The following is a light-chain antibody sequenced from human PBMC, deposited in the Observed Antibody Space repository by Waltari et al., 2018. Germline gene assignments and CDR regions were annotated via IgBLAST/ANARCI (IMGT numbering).Light chain of an antibody. V-gene: IGKV3-11*01. Sequence: ETVLTQSPATLSLSPGERATLSCRASQSVDRYLAWYQQKPGQAPRVLIYDTSNRATSTPARFSGSGSGTDFTLTISSLEPEDFAVYYCQQRKNWPPLTFGGGTKVEIK. CDR2: DTS. J-gene: IGKJ4*01. CDR3: QQRKNWPPLT. CDR1: QSVDRY.